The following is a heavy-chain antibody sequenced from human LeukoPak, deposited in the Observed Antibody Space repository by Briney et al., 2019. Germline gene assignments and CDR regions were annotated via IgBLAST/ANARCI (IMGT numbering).Heavy chain of an antibody. D-gene: IGHD2-21*02. CDR2: IYHSGST. J-gene: IGHJ4*02. CDR3: AVGVESLVTRFDY. V-gene: IGHV4-38-2*02. Sequence: SETLSLTCTVSGGSISSGYYWGWIRQPPGKGLEWIGSIYHSGSTYYNPSLKSRVTISVDTSKNQFSLKLSSVTAADTAVYYCAVGVESLVTRFDYWGQGTLVTVSS. CDR1: GGSISSGYY.